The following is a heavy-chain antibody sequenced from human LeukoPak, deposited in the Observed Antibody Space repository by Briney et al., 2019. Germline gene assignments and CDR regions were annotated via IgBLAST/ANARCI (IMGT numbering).Heavy chain of an antibody. CDR1: GYTFTGYY. V-gene: IGHV1-2*02. J-gene: IGHJ5*02. CDR3: ARGDTAMVPSS. Sequence: ASVKVSCKASGYTFTGYYMHWVRQAPGQGLEWMGWINPNSGGTKYAQKFQGRVTMTRDTSISTGYMDLSRLRSDDTAVYFCARGDTAMVPSSWGQGTLVTVSS. D-gene: IGHD5-18*01. CDR2: INPNSGGT.